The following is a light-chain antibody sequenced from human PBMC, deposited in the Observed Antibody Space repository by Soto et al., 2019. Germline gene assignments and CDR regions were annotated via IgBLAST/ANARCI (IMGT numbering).Light chain of an antibody. CDR3: QQYSSYPLT. J-gene: IGKJ4*01. Sequence: DIQISQSPSTLSASVGGRGAITCRASQGTGDWLAWYQQKPGKAPKLLIYKTSTLEGGVPSRFSGSGSETEFTLTISSLQPDDFATYYCQQYSSYPLTFGGGTKVDIK. CDR1: QGTGDW. CDR2: KTS. V-gene: IGKV1-5*03.